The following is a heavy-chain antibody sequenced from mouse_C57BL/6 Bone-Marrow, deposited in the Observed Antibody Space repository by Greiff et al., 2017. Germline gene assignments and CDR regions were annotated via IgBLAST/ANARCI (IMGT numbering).Heavy chain of an antibody. CDR1: GYTFTSYW. V-gene: IGHV1-52*01. CDR2: IDPSDSET. D-gene: IGHD1-1*01. CDR3: ASPFYYGSSYWYFDV. Sequence: QVQLQQPGAELVRPGSSVKLSCKASGYTFTSYWMHWVKQRPIQGLEWIGNIDPSDSETHYNQKFKDKDTLTVDKSSSTAYMQLSSLTSEDSAVYYCASPFYYGSSYWYFDVWGTGTTVTVSS. J-gene: IGHJ1*03.